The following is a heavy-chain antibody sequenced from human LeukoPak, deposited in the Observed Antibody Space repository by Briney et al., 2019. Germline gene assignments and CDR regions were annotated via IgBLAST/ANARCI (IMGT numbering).Heavy chain of an antibody. CDR2: IYYSGST. CDR3: ARMSSGSYDFDY. D-gene: IGHD3-10*01. J-gene: IGHJ4*02. V-gene: IGHV4-59*01. Sequence: SETLSLTCTVSGGSISGYYWSWIRQPPGKGLEWIGYIYYSGSTNYNPSLKSRVTISVDTSKNQFSLKLSSVTAAGTAVYYCARMSSGSYDFDYWGQGTLVTVSS. CDR1: GGSISGYY.